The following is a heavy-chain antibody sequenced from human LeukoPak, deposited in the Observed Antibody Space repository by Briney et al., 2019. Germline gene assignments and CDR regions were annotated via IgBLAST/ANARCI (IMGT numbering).Heavy chain of an antibody. CDR1: GGSISSYY. V-gene: IGHV4-4*07. CDR3: ARDTLRDSSLDDAFDI. D-gene: IGHD2/OR15-2a*01. CDR2: IYTSGST. J-gene: IGHJ3*02. Sequence: SETLSLTCTVSGGSISSYYWSWIRQPAGKGLEWIGRIYTSGSTNYNPSLKSRVTMSVDTSKNQFSLKLSSVTAADTAVYYCARDTLRDSSLDDAFDIWGQGTMVTVSS.